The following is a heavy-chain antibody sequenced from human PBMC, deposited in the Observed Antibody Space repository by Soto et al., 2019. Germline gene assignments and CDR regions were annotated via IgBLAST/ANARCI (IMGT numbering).Heavy chain of an antibody. J-gene: IGHJ4*02. CDR1: GFTFDDYA. Sequence: EVPLVESGGGLVQPGKSLRLSCAASGFTFDDYAMHWVRQAPGKGLEWVSGISWNSGSIGYADSVKGRFTISRDNAKNFLYLQMNSLRAEDTALYYCAKAGLAYWGQGTLVTVSS. CDR3: AKAGLAY. D-gene: IGHD3-10*01. CDR2: ISWNSGSI. V-gene: IGHV3-9*01.